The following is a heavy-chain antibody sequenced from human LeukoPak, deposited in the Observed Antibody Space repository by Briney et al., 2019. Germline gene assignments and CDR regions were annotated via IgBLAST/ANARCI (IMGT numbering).Heavy chain of an antibody. CDR1: GGSFSGYY. CDR3: ASLEEEVVPVNNWFDP. CDR2: INHSGST. Sequence: SETLSLTCAVYGGSFSGYYWSWIRQPPGKGLEWIGEINHSGSTNYNPSLKSRVTISVDTSKNQFSLKLSSVTAADTAVYYCASLEEEVVPVNNWFDPWGQGTLVTVSS. J-gene: IGHJ5*02. D-gene: IGHD2-2*01. V-gene: IGHV4-34*01.